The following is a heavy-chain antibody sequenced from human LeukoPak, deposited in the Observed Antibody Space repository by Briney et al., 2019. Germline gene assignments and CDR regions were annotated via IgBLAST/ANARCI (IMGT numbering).Heavy chain of an antibody. CDR2: IKQDGSGK. CDR1: GFTFSSYW. D-gene: IGHD3-3*01. CDR3: ARYMGITIFGVVIGSYYFDY. J-gene: IGHJ4*02. V-gene: IGHV3-7*01. Sequence: GGSLRLSCAASGFTFSSYWMSWVRQAPGKGLEWVANIKQDGSGKCYVDSVKGRFTISRDNAKNSLYLQMNSLRAEDTAVYYCARYMGITIFGVVIGSYYFDYWGQGTLVTVSS.